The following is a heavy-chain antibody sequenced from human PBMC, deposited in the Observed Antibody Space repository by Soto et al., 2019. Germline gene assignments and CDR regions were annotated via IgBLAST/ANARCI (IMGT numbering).Heavy chain of an antibody. CDR3: ARDLRDLYSRSSMRFDP. CDR1: GDSVSSNSAA. CDR2: TCYRSKWSN. Sequence: TLSLTCAISGDSVSSNSAAWNWIRQSPSRGLEWLGRTCYRSKWSNDYAVSVKSRITIKPDTSKNQFSLQLTAVTPEDTAVYYCARDLRDLYSRSSMRFDPWGQGTLVTVSS. V-gene: IGHV6-1*01. D-gene: IGHD6-6*01. J-gene: IGHJ5*02.